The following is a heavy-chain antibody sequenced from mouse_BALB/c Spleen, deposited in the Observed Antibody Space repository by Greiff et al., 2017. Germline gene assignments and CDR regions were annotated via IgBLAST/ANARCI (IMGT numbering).Heavy chain of an antibody. CDR3: ARRYYGSRRPLYWYFDV. J-gene: IGHJ1*01. Sequence: QVQLQQSGAELVRPGTSVKISCKASGYTFTNYWLGWVKQRPGHGLEWIGDIYPGGGYTNYNEKFKGKATLTADTSSSTAYMQLSSLTSEDSAVYYCARRYYGSRRPLYWYFDVWGAGTTVTVSS. CDR2: IYPGGGYT. D-gene: IGHD1-1*02. CDR1: GYTFTNYW. V-gene: IGHV1-63*02.